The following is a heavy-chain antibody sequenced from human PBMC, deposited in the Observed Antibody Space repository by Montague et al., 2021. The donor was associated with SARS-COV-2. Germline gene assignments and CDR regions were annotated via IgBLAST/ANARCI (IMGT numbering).Heavy chain of an antibody. J-gene: IGHJ4*02. Sequence: SETLSLTCAVSGGSIRSYYWSWIRQPPGKGLEWIGYVHYTGSTKYNPSLKSRVTLSLDTPKNQFSLRLNSVTAADTAVYYCARAQNICFIANCVNYFDLWGLGALVSVSS. CDR3: ARAQNICFIANCVNYFDL. CDR1: GGSIRSYY. CDR2: VHYTGST. V-gene: IGHV4-59*01. D-gene: IGHD1-1*01.